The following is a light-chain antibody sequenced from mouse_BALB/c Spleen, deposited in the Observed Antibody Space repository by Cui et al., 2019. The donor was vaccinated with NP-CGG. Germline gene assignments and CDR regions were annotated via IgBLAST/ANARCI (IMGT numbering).Light chain of an antibody. Sequence: QAVVTQESALPTSPGETVTLTCRSSIGAVTTINYANWVQEKPDHLFTGLIGGTNNRAPGVPARFSGSLIGDKAALTITGAQTEDEAIYFCALWYSNHWVFGGGTKLTVL. V-gene: IGLV1*01. CDR1: IGAVTTINY. CDR2: GTN. CDR3: ALWYSNHWV. J-gene: IGLJ1*01.